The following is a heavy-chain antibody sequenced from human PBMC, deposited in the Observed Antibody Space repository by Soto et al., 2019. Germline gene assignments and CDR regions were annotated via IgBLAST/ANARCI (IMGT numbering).Heavy chain of an antibody. CDR2: ISRDGSNR. CDR3: ARSRSGAVADSFDF. J-gene: IGHJ4*02. CDR1: GFIFSRYA. D-gene: IGHD3-10*01. Sequence: GGSLRLSCEASGFIFSRYAIHWVRQAPGKGLEWLAVISRDGSNRYYLDSVKGRFTISRDNSKNTLYLQMNSLREDDTALYYCARSRSGAVADSFDFWGQGTLVTASS. V-gene: IGHV3-30*04.